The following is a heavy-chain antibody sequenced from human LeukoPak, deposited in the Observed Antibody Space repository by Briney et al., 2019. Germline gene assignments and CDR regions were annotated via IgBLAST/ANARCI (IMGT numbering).Heavy chain of an antibody. CDR2: IYYSGSA. CDR3: ARHYGYSYGPDY. J-gene: IGHJ4*02. D-gene: IGHD5-18*01. CDR1: GGSISTDY. V-gene: IGHV4-59*08. Sequence: PSETLSLICTVAGGSISTDYWSWIRQPPGKGLEWIGYIYYSGSANYNPSLESRVTISVDTSKNHFSLKLSSVTAADTAVYYCARHYGYSYGPDYWGQGTLVTVSS.